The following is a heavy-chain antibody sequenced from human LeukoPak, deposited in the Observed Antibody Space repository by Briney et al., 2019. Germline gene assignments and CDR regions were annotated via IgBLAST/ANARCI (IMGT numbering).Heavy chain of an antibody. Sequence: ASVKVSCKASGYTFTGYYMHWVRQAPGQGLEWMGWINPNSGGTNYAQKFQGRVTMTRDTSISTAYMELSRLRSDDTAVYYCARDGRCGYSYGSFNYWFDPWGQGTLVTVSS. CDR1: GYTFTGYY. D-gene: IGHD5-18*01. CDR2: INPNSGGT. CDR3: ARDGRCGYSYGSFNYWFDP. J-gene: IGHJ5*02. V-gene: IGHV1-2*02.